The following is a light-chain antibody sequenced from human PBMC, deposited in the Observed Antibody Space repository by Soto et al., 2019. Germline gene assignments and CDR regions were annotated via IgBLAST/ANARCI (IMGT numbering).Light chain of an antibody. V-gene: IGKV3D-15*01. CDR2: GAS. CDR3: QQYNRWPLT. CDR1: QSIISD. Sequence: EIVLTQSPGTLSFSPGERATLSCSASQSIISDSLAWYQQKPGQAPRLLIYGASSRATGIPDRFSGSGSGTEFTLTISSLQSEDFAVYYCQQYNRWPLTFGGGTKVDIK. J-gene: IGKJ4*01.